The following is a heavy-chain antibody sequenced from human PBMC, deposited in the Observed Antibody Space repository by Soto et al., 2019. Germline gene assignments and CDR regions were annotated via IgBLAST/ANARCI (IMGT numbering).Heavy chain of an antibody. V-gene: IGHV3-7*01. Sequence: EVQLVESGGGLVQPGGSLRLSCAASGFTFSSHWMSWVRQAPGKGLEWLASIKQDGSEKHYVDSVKGRFTISRDNAKNSLYLKMNSLRVEDTAVYYCAQVYYDYIWGSYPLVYWGQGTLVTVSS. CDR1: GFTFSSHW. D-gene: IGHD3-16*02. J-gene: IGHJ4*02. CDR3: AQVYYDYIWGSYPLVY. CDR2: IKQDGSEK.